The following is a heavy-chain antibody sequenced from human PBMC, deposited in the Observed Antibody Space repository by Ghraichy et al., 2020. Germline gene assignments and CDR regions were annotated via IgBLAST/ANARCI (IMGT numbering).Heavy chain of an antibody. V-gene: IGHV3-23*01. J-gene: IGHJ4*02. CDR2: ISGSGATT. Sequence: GGSLRLSCAASGFTFSSYAMSWVRQAPGKGLEWVSVISGSGATTYYADSVKGRFTISRDNSKNTVDLQMNTLRAEDPAVYYCAKDVQKSGSESGYFDYWGQGTLVTVSS. CDR1: GFTFSSYA. D-gene: IGHD3-10*01. CDR3: AKDVQKSGSESGYFDY.